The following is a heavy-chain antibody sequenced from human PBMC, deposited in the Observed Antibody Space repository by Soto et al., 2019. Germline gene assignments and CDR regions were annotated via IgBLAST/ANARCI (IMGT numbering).Heavy chain of an antibody. V-gene: IGHV3-23*01. CDR2: ISGSAVTI. D-gene: IGHD3-22*01. Sequence: EVQLLESGGGLVRPGGSLRLSCAASGFGLNNFAMTWVRQAPGRGLEWVSSISGSAVTIYYADSVKGRFIISKDSARTMRYLQMSRLSVEYTYRYYCAKDRSPHYYYEISGDPDAFDVWGRGTVVTVSA. CDR3: AKDRSPHYYYEISGDPDAFDV. CDR1: GFGLNNFA. J-gene: IGHJ3*01.